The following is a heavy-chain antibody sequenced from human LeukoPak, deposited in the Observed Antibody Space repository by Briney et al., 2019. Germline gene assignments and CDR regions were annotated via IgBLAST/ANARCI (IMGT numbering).Heavy chain of an antibody. CDR3: ARDEQQLVGDWFDP. V-gene: IGHV4-4*07. Sequence: SETLSLTCTVSGGSISSYYWSWLRQPAGKGLEWIGRIYTSGSTNYNPSLKSRVTMSVDTSKNQFSLKLSSVTAADTAVYYCARDEQQLVGDWFDPWGQGTLVTVSS. J-gene: IGHJ5*02. D-gene: IGHD6-13*01. CDR1: GGSISSYY. CDR2: IYTSGST.